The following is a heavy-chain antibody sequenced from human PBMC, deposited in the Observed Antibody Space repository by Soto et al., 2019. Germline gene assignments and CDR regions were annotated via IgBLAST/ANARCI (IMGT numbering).Heavy chain of an antibody. Sequence: SETLSLTCTVSGGSISSYYWSWIRQPPGKGLEWIGYIYYSGSTNYNPSLKSRVTISVDTSKNQFSLKLGSATAADTAVYYCARDLDYGGNSGFDYWGQGTLVTVSS. CDR2: IYYSGST. J-gene: IGHJ4*02. CDR3: ARDLDYGGNSGFDY. CDR1: GGSISSYY. D-gene: IGHD4-17*01. V-gene: IGHV4-59*01.